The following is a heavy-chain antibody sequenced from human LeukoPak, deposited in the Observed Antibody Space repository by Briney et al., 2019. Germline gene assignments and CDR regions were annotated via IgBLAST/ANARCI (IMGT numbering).Heavy chain of an antibody. CDR1: GCYISTYY. J-gene: IGHJ4*02. D-gene: IGHD1-1*01. CDR3: ARNKRLGWERADTTFDY. CDR2: IYSSGSA. Sequence: SETLSLTCTVSGCYISTYYWSWIRQSAGKGLEWVGRIYSSGSANYNPSLKSRLAMSVDTSKNQFSLRLSSVTAADTAVYYCARNKRLGWERADTTFDYWGQGTLVTVSS. V-gene: IGHV4-4*07.